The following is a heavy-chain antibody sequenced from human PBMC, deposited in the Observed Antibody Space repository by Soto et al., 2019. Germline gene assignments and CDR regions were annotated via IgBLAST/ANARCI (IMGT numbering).Heavy chain of an antibody. D-gene: IGHD2-15*01. CDR2: IYHSGST. Sequence: PSETLSLTCAVSGGSISSGGYSWSWIRQPPGKGLEWIGYIYHSGSTYYNPSLKSRVTISVDRSKNQFSLKLSSVTAADTAVYYCASNYCSGGSCYQNWFDPWGQGTLVTV. J-gene: IGHJ5*02. CDR3: ASNYCSGGSCYQNWFDP. V-gene: IGHV4-30-2*01. CDR1: GGSISSGGYS.